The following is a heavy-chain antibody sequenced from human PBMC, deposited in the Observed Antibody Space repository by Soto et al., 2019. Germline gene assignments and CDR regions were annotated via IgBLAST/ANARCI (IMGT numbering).Heavy chain of an antibody. CDR2: IIPIFGTA. CDR3: ARDTANYYYYGMDV. J-gene: IGHJ6*02. D-gene: IGHD2-21*02. V-gene: IGHV1-69*13. Sequence: ASVKVSCKASGGTFSSYAISWVRQAPGQGLEWMRGIIPIFGTANYAQKFQGRVTITADESTSTAYMELSSLRSEDTAVYYCARDTANYYYYGMDVWGQGTTVTVSS. CDR1: GGTFSSYA.